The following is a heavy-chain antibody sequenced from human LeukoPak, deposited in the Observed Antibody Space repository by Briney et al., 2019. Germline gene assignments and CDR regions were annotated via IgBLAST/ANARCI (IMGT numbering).Heavy chain of an antibody. D-gene: IGHD1-14*01. V-gene: IGHV4-59*01. CDR1: SVSISNYY. CDR2: ILSSGST. CDR3: ARTNQISETAFDI. J-gene: IGHJ3*02. Sequence: SETLSLTCSVSSVSISNYYWRWIRQPPPKGLEWVGCILSSGSTNYNPSVNSGVTISVDTSRNQFSLKLRSVTAADTAVYYCARTNQISETAFDIWGQGTMVIVSS.